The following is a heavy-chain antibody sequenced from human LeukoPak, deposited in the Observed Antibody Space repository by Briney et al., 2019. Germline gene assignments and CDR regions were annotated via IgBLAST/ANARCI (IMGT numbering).Heavy chain of an antibody. D-gene: IGHD1-1*01. CDR2: MKPDGGEK. J-gene: IGHJ4*02. CDR1: GFTFDTYW. V-gene: IGHV3-7*03. Sequence: GGSLRLSCAASGFTFDTYWMSWVRQAPGKGLEWVANMKPDGGEKYYVDSVKGRFTISRDNAKNSLYLQMNSLRAEDTAVYFCAKSRSGSANWALQIFDNWGQGTLVTVSS. CDR3: AKSRSGSANWALQIFDN.